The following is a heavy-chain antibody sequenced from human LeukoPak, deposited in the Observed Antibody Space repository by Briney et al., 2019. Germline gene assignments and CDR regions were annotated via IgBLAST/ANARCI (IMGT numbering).Heavy chain of an antibody. V-gene: IGHV3-30-3*01. J-gene: IGHJ6*02. Sequence: PGGSLRLSCAASGFTFSSYAMHWVRQAPGKGLEWVAVISYDGSNKYYADSVKGRFTISRDNSKNTLYLQMNSLRAEDTAVYYCAKDLGATRYGSGSYLYYYYGMDVWGQGTTVTVSS. CDR3: AKDLGATRYGSGSYLYYYYGMDV. D-gene: IGHD3-10*01. CDR1: GFTFSSYA. CDR2: ISYDGSNK.